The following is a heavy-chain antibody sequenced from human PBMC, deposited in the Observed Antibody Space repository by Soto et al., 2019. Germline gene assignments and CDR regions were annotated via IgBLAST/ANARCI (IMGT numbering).Heavy chain of an antibody. D-gene: IGHD5-18*01. CDR3: TRDIQGTYLYYMDL. CDR2: INQDGGAR. J-gene: IGHJ6*03. CDR1: GFTFSYHW. V-gene: IGHV3-7*01. Sequence: EVQLVESGGGLVQPGGSLRLSCEASGFTFSYHWMSWVRQAPGKGLEWVANINQDGGARFYVDSVKGRFTISRDNAKNSLYLQMSSLRAEDTAVYYCTRDIQGTYLYYMDLWGRGTTATVS.